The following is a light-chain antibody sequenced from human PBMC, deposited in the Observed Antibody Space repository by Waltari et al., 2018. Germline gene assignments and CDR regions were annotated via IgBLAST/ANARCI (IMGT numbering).Light chain of an antibody. CDR3: APWDDSLSGPGV. Sequence: QSVLTQPPSASGTPGQRVTISCSGSSSNLGSNFVYWYQQLPGTAPKRLLYRKNQRPSGVPDRFSGSKSGTSASLAISGLRSEDEADYYCAPWDDSLSGPGVFGGGTKLTVL. CDR2: RKN. V-gene: IGLV1-47*01. CDR1: SSNLGSNF. J-gene: IGLJ3*02.